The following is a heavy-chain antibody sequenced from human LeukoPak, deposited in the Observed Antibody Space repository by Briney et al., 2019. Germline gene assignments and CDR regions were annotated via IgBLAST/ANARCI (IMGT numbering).Heavy chain of an antibody. V-gene: IGHV3-21*01. CDR2: ISGSNSYI. CDR3: ARALTTLTYEGY. CDR1: GFTFSSYT. J-gene: IGHJ4*02. Sequence: PGGSLRLSCAASGFTFSSYTIHWIRQAPGKGLEWVSSISGSNSYIFYADSVKGRFTVPRDNAKDSLYLQMNSLRAEDTAVYYCARALTTLTYEGYWGQGTLVTVPS. D-gene: IGHD1-1*01.